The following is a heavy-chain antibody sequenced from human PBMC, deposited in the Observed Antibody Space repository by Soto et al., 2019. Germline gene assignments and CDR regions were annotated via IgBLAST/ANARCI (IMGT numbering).Heavy chain of an antibody. CDR2: IWYDGSNK. J-gene: IGHJ4*02. Sequence: QVQLVESGGGVVQPGRSLRLSCAASGFTFSSYGMHWVRQAPGKGLEWVAVIWYDGSNKYYADSVKGRFTISRDNSKNTLYLQMNSLRAEDTAVYYCARDHYRCWLDYWGQGTLVTVSS. CDR1: GFTFSSYG. D-gene: IGHD1-26*01. CDR3: ARDHYRCWLDY. V-gene: IGHV3-33*01.